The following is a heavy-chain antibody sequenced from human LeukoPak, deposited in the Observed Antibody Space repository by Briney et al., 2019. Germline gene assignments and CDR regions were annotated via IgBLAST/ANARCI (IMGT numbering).Heavy chain of an antibody. J-gene: IGHJ5*02. CDR2: ITGDGSDI. CDR1: GFTLNKYW. CDR3: ARDAYTTTSNWLDP. Sequence: PGGSLRLSCEASGFTLNKYWMHWVRQAPGKGLVWVSRITGDGSDIAYADSVKGRFTVSRDDAKNTLFLQMTSLRVEDTAIYYCARDAYTTTSNWLDPWGQETLVTVSS. D-gene: IGHD4-17*01. V-gene: IGHV3-74*01.